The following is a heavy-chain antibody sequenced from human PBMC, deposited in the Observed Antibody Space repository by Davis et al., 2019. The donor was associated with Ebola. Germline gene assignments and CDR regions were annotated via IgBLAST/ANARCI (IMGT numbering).Heavy chain of an antibody. CDR1: GYTFTGYY. CDR2: INPSDGST. D-gene: IGHD3-9*01. J-gene: IGHJ4*02. Sequence: ASVKVSCKASGYTFTGYYMHWVRQAPGQGLEWMAIINPSDGSTRYAQKFQDRITVTMDTSTSTVYMELSSLRSDDTALFYCARALDISPRPFDYWGRGTLVTVSS. CDR3: ARALDISPRPFDY. V-gene: IGHV1-46*01.